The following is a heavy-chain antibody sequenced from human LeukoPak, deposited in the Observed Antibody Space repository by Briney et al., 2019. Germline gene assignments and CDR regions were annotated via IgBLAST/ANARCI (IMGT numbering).Heavy chain of an antibody. V-gene: IGHV1-69*13. CDR2: IIPIFGTA. D-gene: IGHD3-22*01. CDR3: AVDYYDSSGYYLY. J-gene: IGHJ4*02. Sequence: GASVKVSCKASGGTFSSYAISWVRQAPGQGLEWMGGIIPIFGTANYAQKFQGRVTITVDESTSTAYMELSSLRSEDTAVYYCAVDYYDSSGYYLYWGQGTLVTVSS. CDR1: GGTFSSYA.